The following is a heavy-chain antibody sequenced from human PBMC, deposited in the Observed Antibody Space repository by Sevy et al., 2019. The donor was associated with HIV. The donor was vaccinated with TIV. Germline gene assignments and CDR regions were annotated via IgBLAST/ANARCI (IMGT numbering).Heavy chain of an antibody. Sequence: GESLKISCAASGFNFRIYAMHWVRQAPGKGLEWVAVISYDGSDKFYAESVKGRFTISRVNSKNMVFLQLNSLRGDDTAVYYCATGRQGATYGYWGQGTPVTVSS. D-gene: IGHD1-26*01. J-gene: IGHJ4*02. CDR1: GFNFRIYA. V-gene: IGHV3-30*03. CDR2: ISYDGSDK. CDR3: ATGRQGATYGY.